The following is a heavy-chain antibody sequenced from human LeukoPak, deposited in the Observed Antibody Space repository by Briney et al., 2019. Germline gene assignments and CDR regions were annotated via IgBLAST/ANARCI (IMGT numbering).Heavy chain of an antibody. CDR3: ARGPLGRWVTIDY. CDR2: IYYSGST. D-gene: IGHD4-23*01. J-gene: IGHJ4*02. CDR1: GGSISSYY. V-gene: IGHV4-59*01. Sequence: SETLSLTCAVSGGSISSYYWSWIRQPPGKGLEWIGYIYYSGSTNYNPSLKSRVTISVDTSKNQFSLKLSSVTAADTAVYYCARGPLGRWVTIDYWGQGALVTVSS.